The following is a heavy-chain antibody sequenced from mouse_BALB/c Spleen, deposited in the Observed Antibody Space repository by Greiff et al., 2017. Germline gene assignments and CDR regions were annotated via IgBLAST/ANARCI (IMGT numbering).Heavy chain of an antibody. Sequence: VQLRQSGAELVKPGASVKLSCTASGFNIKDTYMHWVKQRPEQGLEWIGRIDPANGNTKYDPKFQGKATITADTSSNTAYLQLSSLTSEDTAVYYCARWGNGAAWFAYWGQGTLVTVSA. CDR1: GFNIKDTY. D-gene: IGHD2-1*01. J-gene: IGHJ3*01. CDR3: ARWGNGAAWFAY. V-gene: IGHV14-3*02. CDR2: IDPANGNT.